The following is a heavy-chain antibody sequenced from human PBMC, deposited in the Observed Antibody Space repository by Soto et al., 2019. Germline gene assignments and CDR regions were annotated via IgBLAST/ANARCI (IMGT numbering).Heavy chain of an antibody. CDR1: GFTFSSYA. CDR2: ISGSGGST. D-gene: IGHD2-15*01. Sequence: GGSLRLSCAASGFTFSSYAMSWVRQAPGKGLEWVSAISGSGGSTYYADSVKGRFTISRDNSKNTLYLQMNSLRAEDTAVYYWAKVYCSGGSCPKVGFDYWGQGTLVTVSS. CDR3: AKVYCSGGSCPKVGFDY. V-gene: IGHV3-23*01. J-gene: IGHJ4*02.